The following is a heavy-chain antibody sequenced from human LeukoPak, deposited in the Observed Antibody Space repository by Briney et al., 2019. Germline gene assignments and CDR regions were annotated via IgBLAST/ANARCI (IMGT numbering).Heavy chain of an antibody. J-gene: IGHJ3*02. Sequence: PGGSLRLSCAASGFTFCSFGMHWVREAPGKGLEWVAFIRYDGSNKYYADSVKGRFTISRDNSKNTLHLQMNSLRAEDTAVYYCANLSYDAFDIWGQGAMVTVSS. V-gene: IGHV3-30*02. CDR1: GFTFCSFG. CDR3: ANLSYDAFDI. CDR2: IRYDGSNK.